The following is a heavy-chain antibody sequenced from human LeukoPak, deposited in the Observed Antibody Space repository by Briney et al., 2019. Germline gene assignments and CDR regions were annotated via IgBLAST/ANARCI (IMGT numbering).Heavy chain of an antibody. J-gene: IGHJ4*02. V-gene: IGHV4-59*11. Sequence: SETLSLTCAVSGASMNTHYWSWIRQPPGKGLEWIGYMLDTVTTKDNPSLKSRFTPSADTSKNQFSLRLTSVTAADTVVYYCATIKRGNIFGYFDFWGQGIPVTVSS. D-gene: IGHD5-18*01. CDR1: GASMNTHY. CDR2: MLDTVTT. CDR3: ATIKRGNIFGYFDF.